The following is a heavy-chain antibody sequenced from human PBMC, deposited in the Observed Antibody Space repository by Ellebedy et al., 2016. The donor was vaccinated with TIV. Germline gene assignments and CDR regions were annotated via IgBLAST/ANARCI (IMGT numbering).Heavy chain of an antibody. J-gene: IGHJ6*02. D-gene: IGHD4-17*01. CDR3: AKAHIYGDYLIPDYGLDV. CDR1: GFTFSDLA. CDR2: ISASAAST. Sequence: GGSLRLXXVASGFTFSDLALSWVRQAPGKGLEWVSTISASAASTYYADSVKGRFTISRDNSKNTLYLQMNSLRAEDTAVYYCAKAHIYGDYLIPDYGLDVWGQGTTVTVSS. V-gene: IGHV3-23*01.